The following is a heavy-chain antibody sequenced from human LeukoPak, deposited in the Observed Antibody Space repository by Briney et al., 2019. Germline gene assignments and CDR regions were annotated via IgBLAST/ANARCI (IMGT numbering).Heavy chain of an antibody. Sequence: PGGSLRLSCAASGFTFSNYSMNWVRQAPGKGLEWVSYISSSSSSIYYADSVKGRFTISRDNAKNSLYLQMKSLRAEDTAVYYCGRAKSMITFGGVIAAATPYYYYYMDVWGKGTTVTVPS. D-gene: IGHD3-16*02. CDR1: GFTFSNYS. V-gene: IGHV3-48*04. CDR3: GRAKSMITFGGVIAAATPYYYYYMDV. CDR2: ISSSSSSI. J-gene: IGHJ6*03.